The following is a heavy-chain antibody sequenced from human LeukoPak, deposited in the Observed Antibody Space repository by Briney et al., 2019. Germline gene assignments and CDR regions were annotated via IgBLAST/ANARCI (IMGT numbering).Heavy chain of an antibody. D-gene: IGHD3-22*01. V-gene: IGHV4-59*08. CDR2: IYYSGST. CDR1: GGSISSYY. CDR3: ARGVSYYDSSGYYNEYFQH. Sequence: SETLSLTCTVSGGSISSYYWSWIRQPPGKGLEWIGYIYYSGSTNYNPSLKSRVTISVYTSKNQFSLKLSSVTAADTAVYYCARGVSYYDSSGYYNEYFQHWGQGTLVTVSS. J-gene: IGHJ1*01.